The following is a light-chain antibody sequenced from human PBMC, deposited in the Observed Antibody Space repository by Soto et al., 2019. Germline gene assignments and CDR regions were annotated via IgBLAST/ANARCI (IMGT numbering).Light chain of an antibody. CDR3: QQYGSSPGT. CDR1: QSVSSSY. CDR2: GAS. J-gene: IGKJ1*01. V-gene: IGKV3-20*01. Sequence: EIVLTQSPGTLSLSPGERATLSCRASQSVSSSYLAWYQQNPGQAPRLLIYGASSRATGIPDRFSGSGSGTDFTLTIRRLEPEDFAVYYCQQYGSSPGTFGQGTKVEIK.